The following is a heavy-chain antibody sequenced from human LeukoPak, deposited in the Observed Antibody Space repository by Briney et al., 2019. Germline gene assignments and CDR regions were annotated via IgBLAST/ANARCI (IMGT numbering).Heavy chain of an antibody. Sequence: GGSLRLSCAASGFTFSSYAMSWVRQAPGKGLEWVSAISGSGGSTYYADSVKGRFTISRDNTKNLLFLQMNSLRPEDTAVYYCARDTAGSRGGWDFWGQGTLVTVSS. CDR2: ISGSGGST. V-gene: IGHV3-23*01. J-gene: IGHJ4*02. CDR3: ARDTAGSRGGWDF. CDR1: GFTFSSYA. D-gene: IGHD1-1*01.